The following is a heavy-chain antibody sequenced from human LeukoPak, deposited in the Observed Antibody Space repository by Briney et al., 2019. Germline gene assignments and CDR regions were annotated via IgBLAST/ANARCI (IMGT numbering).Heavy chain of an antibody. V-gene: IGHV3-23*01. CDR1: RFTFNTYA. J-gene: IGHJ3*02. CDR3: AKDPNGDYIGAFDI. Sequence: GGSLRLSCAASRFTFNTYAMSWVRQAPGKGLEWVSGLSGNGDNTYYADSVKGRFTISRDNSKNTLYLQMNSLRAEDTAVYYCAKDPNGDYIGAFDIWGQGTMVIVS. CDR2: LSGNGDNT. D-gene: IGHD4-17*01.